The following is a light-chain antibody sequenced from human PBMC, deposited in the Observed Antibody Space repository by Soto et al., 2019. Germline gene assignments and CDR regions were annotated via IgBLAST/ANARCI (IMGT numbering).Light chain of an antibody. CDR3: QQYGASPPYT. CDR2: AAS. CDR1: RSFASSY. Sequence: EIVLTQSPGTLSLSPGERATLSCSASRSFASSYLAWYQQRPGQAPRLLIYAASNRATGIPDRFSGSGSGTDFTLTINRLEAEDSAVYYCQQYGASPPYTFGQGTKVEIK. V-gene: IGKV3-20*01. J-gene: IGKJ2*01.